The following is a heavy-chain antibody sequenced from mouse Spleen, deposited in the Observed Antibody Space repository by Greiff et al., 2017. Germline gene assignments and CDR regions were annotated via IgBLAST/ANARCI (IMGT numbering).Heavy chain of an antibody. J-gene: IGHJ3*01. V-gene: IGHV5-12-1*01. CDR3: ARQTTGPFAY. CDR2: ISSGGGST. D-gene: IGHD4-1*02. CDR1: GSAFSSYD. Sequence: EVKLVESGGGLVKPGGSLKLSCAASGSAFSSYDMSWVRQTPEKRLEWVAYISSGGGSTYYPDTVKGRFTISRDNAKNTLYLQMSSLKSEDTAMYYCARQTTGPFAYWGQGTLVTVSA.